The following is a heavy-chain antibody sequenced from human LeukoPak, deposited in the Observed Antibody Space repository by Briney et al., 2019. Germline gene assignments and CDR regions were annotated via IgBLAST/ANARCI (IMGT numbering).Heavy chain of an antibody. CDR1: GGTFSSYA. J-gene: IGHJ1*01. D-gene: IGHD4-17*01. V-gene: IGHV1-69*13. CDR3: AGRTVTRLAEYFQH. CDR2: IIPIFGTA. Sequence: GASVKVSCKASGGTFSSYAISWLRQAPGQGLEWMGGIIPIFGTANYAQKFQGRVTITAEESTSTAYMELSSLRSEDTAVYYCAGRTVTRLAEYFQHWGQGTLVTVSS.